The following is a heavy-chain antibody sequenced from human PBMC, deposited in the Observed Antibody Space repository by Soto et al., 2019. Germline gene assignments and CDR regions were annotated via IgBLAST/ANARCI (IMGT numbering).Heavy chain of an antibody. Sequence: QVQLVESGGGVVQPGRSLRLSCAASGFTFSSYAMHWVRQAPGKGLEWVAVISYDGSNKYYADSVKGRFTISRDNSKNTLYLQMNSLRAEDTAVYYCARGSQAFDYWGQGTLFTVSS. CDR2: ISYDGSNK. D-gene: IGHD2-15*01. CDR1: GFTFSSYA. V-gene: IGHV3-30-3*01. J-gene: IGHJ4*02. CDR3: ARGSQAFDY.